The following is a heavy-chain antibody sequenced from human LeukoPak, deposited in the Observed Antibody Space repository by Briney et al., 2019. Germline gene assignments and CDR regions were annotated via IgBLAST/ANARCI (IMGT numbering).Heavy chain of an antibody. CDR1: GYTFTGYY. J-gene: IGHJ4*02. CDR3: ARDGGLYYDSSNYSDY. V-gene: IGHV1-2*02. D-gene: IGHD3-22*01. Sequence: ASVKVSCKASGYTFTGYYMHWVRQAPGQGLEWMGWINPNSGGTNYAQKFQGRVTMTRDTSISTAYMEPSRLRSDDTAVYYCARDGGLYYDSSNYSDYWGQGTLVTVSS. CDR2: INPNSGGT.